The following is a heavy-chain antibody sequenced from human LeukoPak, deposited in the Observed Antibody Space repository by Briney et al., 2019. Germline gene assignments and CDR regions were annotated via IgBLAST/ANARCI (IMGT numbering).Heavy chain of an antibody. D-gene: IGHD5-24*01. Sequence: PGRSLTLSCAASGFTFSTYAIHWVRQAPGKGLEWVAVISYDGSNKYYADSVKGRFTISRDNSKNTLYLQMNSLRAEDTAVYYCARESRDGCNPAPYFDYWGQGTLVTVSS. CDR1: GFTFSTYA. CDR3: ARESRDGCNPAPYFDY. V-gene: IGHV3-30*03. CDR2: ISYDGSNK. J-gene: IGHJ4*02.